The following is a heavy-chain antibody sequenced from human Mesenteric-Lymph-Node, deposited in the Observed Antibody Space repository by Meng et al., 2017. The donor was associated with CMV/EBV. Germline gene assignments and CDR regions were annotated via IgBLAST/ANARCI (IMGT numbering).Heavy chain of an antibody. D-gene: IGHD2-2*02. CDR1: YTVTSYD. Sequence: YTVTSYDINGVRQATGQGLEWMGWMNPNSGNTGYAQKFQGRVTMTRNTSISTAYMELSSLRSDDTAVYYCARDHCSSTSCYMWYFDLWGRGTLVTVSS. CDR3: ARDHCSSTSCYMWYFDL. J-gene: IGHJ2*01. V-gene: IGHV1-8*01. CDR2: MNPNSGNT.